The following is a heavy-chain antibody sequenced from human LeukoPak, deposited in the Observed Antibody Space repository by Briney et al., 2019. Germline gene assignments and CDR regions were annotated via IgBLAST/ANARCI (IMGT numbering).Heavy chain of an antibody. CDR3: ARGEWFGELGLDY. D-gene: IGHD3-10*01. V-gene: IGHV3-11*01. Sequence: GGSLRLSCAASGFTLSDYYTSWIRQAPGKGLEWVSYISSSGSTIYYADSVKGRFTNSRDKAKNSLYLQMNSLRAEDTAVYYCARGEWFGELGLDYWGQGTLVTVSS. CDR1: GFTLSDYY. J-gene: IGHJ4*02. CDR2: ISSSGSTI.